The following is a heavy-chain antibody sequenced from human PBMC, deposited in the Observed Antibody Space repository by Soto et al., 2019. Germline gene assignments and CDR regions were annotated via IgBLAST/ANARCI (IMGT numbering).Heavy chain of an antibody. Sequence: QVQLVESGGGVVQPGRSLRLSCAASGFTFSSYGMHWVRQAPGKGLEWVAVISYDGSNKYYADSVKGRFTISRDNSNNTLYLQMNSLRADDTAVYYFATDGPYGSFDYWGQGTLVTVSS. D-gene: IGHD3-16*01. CDR3: ATDGPYGSFDY. J-gene: IGHJ4*02. CDR2: ISYDGSNK. V-gene: IGHV3-30*03. CDR1: GFTFSSYG.